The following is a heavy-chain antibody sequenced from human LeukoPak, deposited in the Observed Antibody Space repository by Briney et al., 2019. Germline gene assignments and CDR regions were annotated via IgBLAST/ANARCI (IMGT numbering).Heavy chain of an antibody. CDR2: TVGSGPDT. D-gene: IGHD4-17*01. V-gene: IGHV3-23*01. Sequence: GGSLRLSCAASGFTFSNYAMSWVRQTPGKGLEWVSATVGSGPDTYHADSVKGRFTISRDNSKNTLYLQMNSLRAEDTAVYYCAKVSDYGDYHFDYWGQGTLVTVSS. CDR3: AKVSDYGDYHFDY. CDR1: GFTFSNYA. J-gene: IGHJ4*02.